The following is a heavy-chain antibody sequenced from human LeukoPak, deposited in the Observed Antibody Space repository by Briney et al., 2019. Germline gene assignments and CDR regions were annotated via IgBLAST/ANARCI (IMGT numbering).Heavy chain of an antibody. CDR3: ARGRSIRAARNAFDI. CDR1: GYTFTSYD. CDR2: MNPNSGNT. V-gene: IGHV1-8*01. D-gene: IGHD2-15*01. Sequence: ASVKVSCKASGYTFTSYDINWVRQATGQELEWMGWMNPNSGNTGYAQKFQGRVTMTRNTSISTAYMELSSLRSEDTAVYYCARGRSIRAARNAFDIWGQGTMVTVSS. J-gene: IGHJ3*02.